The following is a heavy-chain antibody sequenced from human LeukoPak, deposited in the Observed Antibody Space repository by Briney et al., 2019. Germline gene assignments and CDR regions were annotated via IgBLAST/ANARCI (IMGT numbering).Heavy chain of an antibody. CDR2: INHSGST. CDR1: GGSFCGYY. Sequence: SETLSLTCAVYGGSFCGYYWSWIRQPPGKGLEWIGEINHSGSTNYNPSLKSRVTISVDTSKNQFSLKLSSVTAADTAVYYCARGQGRSFWRIWGQGTLVTVSS. CDR3: ARGQGRSFWRI. J-gene: IGHJ4*02. D-gene: IGHD3-10*01. V-gene: IGHV4-34*01.